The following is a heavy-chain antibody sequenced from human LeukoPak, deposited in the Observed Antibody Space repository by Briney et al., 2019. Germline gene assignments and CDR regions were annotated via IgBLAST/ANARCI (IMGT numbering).Heavy chain of an antibody. CDR2: INHSGST. J-gene: IGHJ4*02. Sequence: PSETLSLTCAVYGGSFSGYYWSWIRQPPGKGLEWIGEINHSGSTNYNPSLKSRVTISVDTSKNQFSLKLSSVTAADTAVYYCVSGSSWYGSANYWGQGTLVTVSS. CDR1: GGSFSGYY. D-gene: IGHD6-13*01. CDR3: VSGSSWYGSANY. V-gene: IGHV4-34*01.